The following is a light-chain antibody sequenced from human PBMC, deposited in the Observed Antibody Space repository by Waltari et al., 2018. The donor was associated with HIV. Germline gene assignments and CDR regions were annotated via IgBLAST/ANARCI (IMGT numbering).Light chain of an antibody. V-gene: IGLV2-14*03. CDR2: EVS. CDR1: TSDIGAYAY. J-gene: IGLJ1*01. Sequence: QSALTQPASVSGSPGKSITISCTGTTSDIGAYAYVSWFQQHAGKAPKVLIYEVSNRPSGISSRFSGSRSGNTATLSISGLQADDEADYYCSSYTRKNTYVFGSGTKVTVL. CDR3: SSYTRKNTYV.